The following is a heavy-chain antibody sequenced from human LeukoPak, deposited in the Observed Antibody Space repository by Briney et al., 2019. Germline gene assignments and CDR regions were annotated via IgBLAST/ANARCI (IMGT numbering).Heavy chain of an antibody. CDR2: INGEGSAT. V-gene: IGHV3-74*01. CDR1: GFTFSNNW. J-gene: IGHJ5*02. Sequence: GGSLRLSCVASGFTFSNNWMHWVRQVPGKGLVWVSRINGEGSATTYADSVKGRFTISRDNAKNTLFLQMNSLRVEDTAVYYCARSIFAAARIDPWGQGTLVTVAS. D-gene: IGHD6-13*01. CDR3: ARSIFAAARIDP.